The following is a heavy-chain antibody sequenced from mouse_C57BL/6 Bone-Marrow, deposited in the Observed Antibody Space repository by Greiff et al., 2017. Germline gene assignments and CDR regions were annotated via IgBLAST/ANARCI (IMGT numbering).Heavy chain of an antibody. CDR1: GFTFSDAW. CDR2: IRNKANNHAT. J-gene: IGHJ2*01. Sequence: EVQLQESGGGLVQPGGSMTLSCAASGFTFSDAWMDWVRQSPEKGLEWVAEIRNKANNHATYYAESVKGRFTISRDDSKSSVYLQMNSLRAEDTGIYYCTRGDWSYYFDYWGQGTTLTVSS. D-gene: IGHD3-3*01. V-gene: IGHV6-6*01. CDR3: TRGDWSYYFDY.